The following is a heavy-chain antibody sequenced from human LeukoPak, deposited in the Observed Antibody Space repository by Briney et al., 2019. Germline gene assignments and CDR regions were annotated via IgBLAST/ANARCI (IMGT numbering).Heavy chain of an antibody. Sequence: GSLRLSCAASGFTFSSNYMSWVRQAPGKGLEWIGEINHSGSTNYNPSLKSRVTISVDTSKNQFSLNLNSVTAADTAIYSCATHVSIVAPATLNYGDNWFDPWGQGTLVIVSS. V-gene: IGHV4-34*08. CDR2: INHSGST. CDR1: GFTFSSNY. D-gene: IGHD2-2*01. CDR3: ATHVSIVAPATLNYGDNWFDP. J-gene: IGHJ5*02.